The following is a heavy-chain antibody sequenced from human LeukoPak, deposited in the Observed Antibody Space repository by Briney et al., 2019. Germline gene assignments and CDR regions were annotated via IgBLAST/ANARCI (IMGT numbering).Heavy chain of an antibody. V-gene: IGHV3-23*01. J-gene: IGHJ4*02. CDR2: ISATGGTT. CDR3: AKVIAVAAPPFDY. CDR1: GFTFSSYG. D-gene: IGHD6-19*01. Sequence: PGGSLRLSCAASGFTFSSYGMSWVRQAPGKGLEWVSAISATGGTTYYADSVKGRFTISRDNSKNTLYLQMNSLRAEDTAVYYCAKVIAVAAPPFDYWGQGTLVTVSS.